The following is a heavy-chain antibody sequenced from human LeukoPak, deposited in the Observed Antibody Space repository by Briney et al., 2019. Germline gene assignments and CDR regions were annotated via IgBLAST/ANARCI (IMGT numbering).Heavy chain of an antibody. CDR1: GYTFTSYY. V-gene: IGHV1-46*01. Sequence: ASVNVSCKASGYTFTSYYMHWVRQAPGQGLEWMGIINPSGGSTSYAQKFQGRVTMTRDTSTSTVYMELSSLRSEDTAVYYCARSGRLLRYFDWFLDDYWGQGTLVTVSS. CDR2: INPSGGST. CDR3: ARSGRLLRYFDWFLDDY. J-gene: IGHJ4*02. D-gene: IGHD3-9*01.